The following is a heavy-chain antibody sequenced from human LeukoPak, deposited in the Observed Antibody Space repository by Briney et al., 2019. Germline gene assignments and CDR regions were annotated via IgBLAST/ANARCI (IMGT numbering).Heavy chain of an antibody. CDR2: ISSTGGTT. V-gene: IGHV3-23*01. CDR1: GFTFSSYA. D-gene: IGHD3-9*01. Sequence: GGSLRLSCAASGFTFSSYAMSWVRQAPGKGLEWVSAISSTGGTTYYADSVKGRFTISRDNSKNTLYLQMNSLRAEDTAVYYCAKRAYDILTGYYYYYYMDVWGKGTTVTVSS. CDR3: AKRAYDILTGYYYYYYMDV. J-gene: IGHJ6*03.